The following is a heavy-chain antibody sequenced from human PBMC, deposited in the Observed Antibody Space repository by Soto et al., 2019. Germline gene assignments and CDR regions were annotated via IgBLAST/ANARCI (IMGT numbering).Heavy chain of an antibody. CDR1: GFTFSSYG. D-gene: IGHD4-4*01. V-gene: IGHV3-30*18. J-gene: IGHJ4*02. CDR2: ISYDGSNK. CDR3: AKIPLATVTTYPDY. Sequence: GGSLRLSCAASGFTFSSYGMHWVRQAPGKGLEWVAVISYDGSNKYYADSVKGRFTISRDNSKNTLYLQMNSLRAEDTAVYYCAKIPLATVTTYPDYWGQGTLVTVSS.